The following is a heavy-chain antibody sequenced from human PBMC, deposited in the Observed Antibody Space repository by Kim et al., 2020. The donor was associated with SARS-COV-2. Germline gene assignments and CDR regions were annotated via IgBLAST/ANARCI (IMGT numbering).Heavy chain of an antibody. D-gene: IGHD4-17*01. CDR2: IYYSGST. Sequence: SETLSLTCTVSGGSVSSGSYYWSWIRQPPGKGLEWIGYIYYSGSTNYNPSLKSRVTISVDTSKNQFSLKLSSVTAADTAVYYCARNGDYNLSFDYWGQGT. J-gene: IGHJ4*02. CDR3: ARNGDYNLSFDY. V-gene: IGHV4-61*01. CDR1: GGSVSSGSYY.